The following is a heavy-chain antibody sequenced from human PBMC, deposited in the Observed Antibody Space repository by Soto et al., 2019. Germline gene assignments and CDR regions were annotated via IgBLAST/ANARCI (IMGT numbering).Heavy chain of an antibody. D-gene: IGHD3-22*01. Sequence: SETLSLTCTVSGGSISSYYWSWIRQSPGKGLEWIGYIHYSGSTNYNPSLKSRVTMSVDTSRNQFSLKLSSVTAADTAVYYCARSIDSSGYYFSNCWGQGXLVTDYS. CDR3: ARSIDSSGYYFSNC. V-gene: IGHV4-59*01. CDR1: GGSISSYY. CDR2: IHYSGST. J-gene: IGHJ4*02.